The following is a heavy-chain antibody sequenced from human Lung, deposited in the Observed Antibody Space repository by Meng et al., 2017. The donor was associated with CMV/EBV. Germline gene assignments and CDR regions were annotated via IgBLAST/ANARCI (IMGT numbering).Heavy chain of an antibody. CDR3: VRGPLLGWFDP. V-gene: IGHV3-53*01. CDR1: GLTVTSYY. Sequence: ECGGGWTQPGGSLRLSCAASGLTVTSYYMHWVRQAPGKGREWVSVIYSSGRTYYADSVKGRFTISRDNSKNTVDLQMNTLRAEDTAIYYCVRGPLLGWFDPWGQGALVTVSS. CDR2: IYSSGRT. J-gene: IGHJ5*02.